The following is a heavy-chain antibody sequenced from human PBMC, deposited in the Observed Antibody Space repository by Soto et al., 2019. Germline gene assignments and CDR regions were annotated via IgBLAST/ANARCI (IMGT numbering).Heavy chain of an antibody. CDR1: GFTFSSYW. CDR2: INSDGSST. D-gene: IGHD3-3*01. V-gene: IGHV3-74*01. Sequence: GGSLRLSCAASGFTFSSYWMHWVRQAPGKGLVWVSRINSDGSSTSYADSGKGRFTISRDNAKNTLYLQMNSLRAEDTAVYYCARVNDFWSGYHPYYFDYWGQGTLVTVSS. J-gene: IGHJ4*02. CDR3: ARVNDFWSGYHPYYFDY.